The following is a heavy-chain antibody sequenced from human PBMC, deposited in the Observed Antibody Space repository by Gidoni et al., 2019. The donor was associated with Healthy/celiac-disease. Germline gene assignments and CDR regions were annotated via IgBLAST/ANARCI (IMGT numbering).Heavy chain of an antibody. V-gene: IGHV3-74*01. CDR2: INSDGSST. Sequence: EVQLVESGGGLVQPGGSLRLSCAASGFTFSSYWMHWVRQAPGKGLVWVLRINSDGSSTSYADSVKGRFTISRDNAKNTLYLQMNSLRAEDTAVYYCARDDISGYDYFDYWGQGTLVTVSS. D-gene: IGHD5-12*01. J-gene: IGHJ4*02. CDR3: ARDDISGYDYFDY. CDR1: GFTFSSYW.